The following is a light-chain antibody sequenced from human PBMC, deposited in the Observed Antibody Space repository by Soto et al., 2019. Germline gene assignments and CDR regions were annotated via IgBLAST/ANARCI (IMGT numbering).Light chain of an antibody. CDR2: ENN. J-gene: IGLJ1*01. Sequence: QAVVTQPPSVSEAPGQRVTISCTGSSSNIGAGYEAHWYQQVPGTAPKLLIYENNNRPSGVPDRFSGSKSGTSASLAITGLQAEDEAEYYYQSYDSSLSGYVFGTGTKVTVL. CDR3: QSYDSSLSGYV. V-gene: IGLV1-40*01. CDR1: SSNIGAGYE.